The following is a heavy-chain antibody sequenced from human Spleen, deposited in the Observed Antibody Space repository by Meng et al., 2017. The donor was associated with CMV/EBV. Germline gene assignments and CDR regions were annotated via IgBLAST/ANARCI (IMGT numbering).Heavy chain of an antibody. J-gene: IGHJ4*02. Sequence: HGQLQKRGAGMLKPSEALSLSCEVYGEFFRGYYWSWVRQPPGKGLEWIGEINHSGSTNYNPSLQSRVTISVDTSKNQSSLKLSSVTAADTAVYYCASIAAAGTAIVYWGQGTLVTVSS. CDR3: ASIAAAGTAIVY. V-gene: IGHV4-34*01. CDR1: GEFFRGYY. CDR2: INHSGST. D-gene: IGHD6-13*01.